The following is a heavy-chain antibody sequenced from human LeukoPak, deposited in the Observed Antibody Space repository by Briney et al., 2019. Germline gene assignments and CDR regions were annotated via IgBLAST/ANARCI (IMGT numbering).Heavy chain of an antibody. CDR1: GGSISNYY. D-gene: IGHD3-16*02. V-gene: IGHV4-59*01. CDR2: IYYSGST. Sequence: SETLSLTCTVSGGSISNYYWSWIRQPPGKGLEWIGYIYYSGSTNYNPSLKSRVTISVDTSKNQFSLKLSSVTAADTAVYYCARVSYDYVWGSYRYEGYYYYMDVWGKGTTVTVSS. CDR3: ARVSYDYVWGSYRYEGYYYYMDV. J-gene: IGHJ6*03.